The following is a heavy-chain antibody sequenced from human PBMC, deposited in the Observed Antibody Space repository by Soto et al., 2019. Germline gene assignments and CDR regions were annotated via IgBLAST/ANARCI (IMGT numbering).Heavy chain of an antibody. CDR3: AREDATYCGGDCYRYFFYGLDV. J-gene: IGHJ6*02. V-gene: IGHV1-69*01. CDR2: IIPMFGPA. CDR1: GGTFINHA. Sequence: QVQLVQSGAEVKKPGSSVKISCKASGGTFINHAFSWVRQAPGQGLEWMGCIIPMFGPADYSQKFQGRVTITADESTTTAHMKLSSLRADDSAVYYLAREDATYCGGDCYRYFFYGLDVWGQGTTVTVSS. D-gene: IGHD2-21*02.